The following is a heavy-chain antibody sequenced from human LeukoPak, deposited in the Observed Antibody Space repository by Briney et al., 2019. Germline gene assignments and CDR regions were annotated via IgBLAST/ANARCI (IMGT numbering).Heavy chain of an antibody. CDR1: GFTFSAYW. Sequence: PGGSLRLSCATSGFTFSAYWMYWVRQAPGKGLVWVSRISSDGSSTTYPDSVKVRFTRPSDDAKNTLYLQMSSLRAEDTAVYYCARDRGAPDSFDLWGLGTMVTVSS. J-gene: IGHJ3*01. CDR3: ARDRGAPDSFDL. D-gene: IGHD3-10*01. V-gene: IGHV3-74*01. CDR2: ISSDGSST.